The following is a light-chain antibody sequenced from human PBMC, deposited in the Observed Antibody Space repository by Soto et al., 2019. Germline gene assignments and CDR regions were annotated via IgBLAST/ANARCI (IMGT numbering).Light chain of an antibody. Sequence: DIQMSQSPSTLSASVGDGVTITCRASQSISTWLAWYQQKSGKAPKLLIYMASSLESGVPSRFSGSGSGTEFTLTISSLQPDDFATYYCQQYNSYSGTFGQGTKVDNK. CDR3: QQYNSYSGT. CDR2: MAS. CDR1: QSISTW. V-gene: IGKV1-5*03. J-gene: IGKJ1*01.